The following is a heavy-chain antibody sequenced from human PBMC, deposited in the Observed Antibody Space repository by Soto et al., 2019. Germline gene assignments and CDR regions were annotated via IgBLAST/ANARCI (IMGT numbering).Heavy chain of an antibody. J-gene: IGHJ3*02. CDR3: ARGGYYFDSSRYRGIDAFDI. CDR2: INPSGGST. Sequence: ASVKLSCKASVYTFTSDYMHWLRHAPRQGLEWMGIINPSGGSTTYSQKFQGRVTMTRDTSTYTVYMELSSLRSEDTAVYYCARGGYYFDSSRYRGIDAFDIWGQGTMVTVSS. D-gene: IGHD3-22*01. V-gene: IGHV1-46*01. CDR1: VYTFTSDY.